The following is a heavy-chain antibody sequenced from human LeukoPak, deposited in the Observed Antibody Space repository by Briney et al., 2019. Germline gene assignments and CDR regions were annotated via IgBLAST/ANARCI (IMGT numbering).Heavy chain of an antibody. CDR2: IRHDGSNE. CDR3: ARDWGRGTSGSGWYNWFDP. D-gene: IGHD6-19*01. J-gene: IGHJ5*02. V-gene: IGHV3-30*02. CDR1: GFLFSDYA. Sequence: GGSLRLSCAASGFLFSDYAFHWVRQAPGKGLEWVALIRHDGSNEYYADSVKGRITTSRVNSKSTVYLQMNSLRVEATAIYYCARDWGRGTSGSGWYNWFDPWGQGTLVTVSS.